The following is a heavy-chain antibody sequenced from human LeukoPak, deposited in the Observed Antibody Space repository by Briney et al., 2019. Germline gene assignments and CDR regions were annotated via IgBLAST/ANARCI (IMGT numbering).Heavy chain of an antibody. J-gene: IGHJ4*02. V-gene: IGHV3-21*01. CDR3: ASSGYCSSTSCYVDY. CDR1: GFTFSGYS. D-gene: IGHD2-2*01. CDR2: ISSSSSYI. Sequence: PGGSLRLSCAASGFTFSGYSMNWVRQAPGKGLEWVSSISSSSSYIYYADSVKGRFTISRDNAKNSLYLQMNSLRAEDTAVYYCASSGYCSSTSCYVDYWGQGTLVTVSS.